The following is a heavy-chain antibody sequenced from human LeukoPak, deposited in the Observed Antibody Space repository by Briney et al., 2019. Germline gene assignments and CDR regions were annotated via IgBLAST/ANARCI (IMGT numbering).Heavy chain of an antibody. J-gene: IGHJ3*02. V-gene: IGHV3-23*01. CDR1: GFTFSSYG. D-gene: IGHD4-23*01. Sequence: QPGGSLRLSCAASGFTFSSYGMSWVRQAPGKGLEWVSAISGSGGSTYYADSVKGRFTISRDNSKNTLYLQMNSLRAEDTAVYYCANSPSSKYGGKPHAFDIWGQGTMVTVSS. CDR3: ANSPSSKYGGKPHAFDI. CDR2: ISGSGGST.